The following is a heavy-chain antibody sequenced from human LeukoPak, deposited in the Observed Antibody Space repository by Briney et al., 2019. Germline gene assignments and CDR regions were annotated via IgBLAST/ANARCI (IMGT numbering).Heavy chain of an antibody. CDR1: GYSFNSYW. CDR2: IYPGDSDT. CDR3: ARHYYVSGSYPHLDY. J-gene: IGHJ4*02. V-gene: IGHV5-51*01. D-gene: IGHD3-10*01. Sequence: GESLKISCKGSGYSFNSYWIGWVRQMPGKGLEWVGSIYPGDSDTKYSPSFQGQVTISADKSISTVYLQWSSLKALDTAIFYCARHYYVSGSYPHLDYWGQGTLVTVSS.